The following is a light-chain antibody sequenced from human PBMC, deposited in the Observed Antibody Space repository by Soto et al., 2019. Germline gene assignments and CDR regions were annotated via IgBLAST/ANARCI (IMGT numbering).Light chain of an antibody. Sequence: QSALAQPASVSGSRGQSITISWTGTSSDVGGYNYVSWYQQHPGKAPKLIIYEVSNRPSGVSDRFSGSKSDNTASLTISGLQAEDEADYYCSSYTSGSTLYVFGSGTRSPS. V-gene: IGLV2-14*01. J-gene: IGLJ1*01. CDR3: SSYTSGSTLYV. CDR1: SSDVGGYNY. CDR2: EVS.